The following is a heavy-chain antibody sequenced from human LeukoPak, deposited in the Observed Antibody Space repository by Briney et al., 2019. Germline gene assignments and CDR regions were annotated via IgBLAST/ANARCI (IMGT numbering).Heavy chain of an antibody. CDR2: IIPIFGTA. Sequence: SVKVSCKASGGTFSSYAISWVRQAPGQGLEWMGGIIPIFGTANYAQKFQGRVTITTDESTSTAYMELSRLRSDDTAVYYCARSMITFGGVIAILDYWGQGTLVTVSS. V-gene: IGHV1-69*05. CDR1: GGTFSSYA. CDR3: ARSMITFGGVIAILDY. D-gene: IGHD3-16*02. J-gene: IGHJ4*02.